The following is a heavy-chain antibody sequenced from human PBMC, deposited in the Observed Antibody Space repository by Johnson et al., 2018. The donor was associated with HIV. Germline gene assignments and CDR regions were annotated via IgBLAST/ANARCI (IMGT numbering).Heavy chain of an antibody. D-gene: IGHD6-19*01. V-gene: IGHV3-66*01. J-gene: IGHJ3*01. CDR1: GFTVSSNE. CDR2: IYSGGST. Sequence: VQLVESRGVLVQPGGSLRLSCAASGFTVSSNEMSWVRQAPGKGLEWVSVIYSGGSTYYADSVKGRFTISRDNSKNTLYLQMNSLRAEDTAIYYCAKVIALAGRPDAFDVWGRGTVVTVSS. CDR3: AKVIALAGRPDAFDV.